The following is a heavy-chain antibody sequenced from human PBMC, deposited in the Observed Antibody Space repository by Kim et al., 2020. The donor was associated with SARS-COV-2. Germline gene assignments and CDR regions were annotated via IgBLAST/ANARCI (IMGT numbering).Heavy chain of an antibody. CDR1: GGSFSGYY. J-gene: IGHJ4*02. Sequence: SETLSLTCAVYGGSFSGYYWSWIRQPPGKGLEWIGEINHSGSTNYNPSLKSRVTISVDTSKNQFSLKLSSVTAADTAVYYCARGGPILRRGRYYFDYWGQGTLVTVSS. CDR2: INHSGST. V-gene: IGHV4-34*01. CDR3: ARGGPILRRGRYYFDY.